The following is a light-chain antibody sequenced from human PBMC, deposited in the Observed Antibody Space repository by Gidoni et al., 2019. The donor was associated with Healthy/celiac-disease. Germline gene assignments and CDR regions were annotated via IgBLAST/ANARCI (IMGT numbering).Light chain of an antibody. CDR2: DAS. J-gene: IGKJ1*01. V-gene: IGKV3-11*01. CDR1: QSVSSY. CDR3: QQRSNWPPWT. Sequence: EIVLTQSQATLSLSPGERATLSCRASQSVSSYLAWYQQKPGQAPRLLIYDASNRATCIPARFSGSVSGTDFTLTISSLEPEDFAVYYCQQRSNWPPWTFGQGTKVEIK.